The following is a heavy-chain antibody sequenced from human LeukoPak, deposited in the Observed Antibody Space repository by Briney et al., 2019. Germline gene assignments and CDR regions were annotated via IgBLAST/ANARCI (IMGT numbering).Heavy chain of an antibody. CDR3: ARHPPQVTRWLPSGYFDY. CDR2: IYYSGST. CDR1: GGSISRYY. D-gene: IGHD4-11*01. V-gene: IGHV4-59*08. J-gene: IGHJ4*02. Sequence: SETLSLTCTVSGGSISRYYWSWIRQPPGKGLEWIGYIYYSGSTNYNPSLKSRVTISVDTSKNQFSLKLSSVAAADTAVYYCARHPPQVTRWLPSGYFDYWGQGTLVTVSS.